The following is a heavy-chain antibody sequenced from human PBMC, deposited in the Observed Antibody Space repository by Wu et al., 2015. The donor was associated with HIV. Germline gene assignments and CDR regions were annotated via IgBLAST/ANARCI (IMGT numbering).Heavy chain of an antibody. CDR2: INPNSGAT. J-gene: IGHJ6*03. V-gene: IGHV1-2*02. D-gene: IGHD1-14*01. CDR1: GYTFTDHY. Sequence: QVQLVQSGAEVKKPGASVKVSCKASGYTFTDHYIHWLRQAPGQGLEWMGWINPNSGATNYAQEFQGRVTLTRDMTITTVYMDLTRLESDDTAVYYCARRPPHQFYMDVWGKGTTVTVSS. CDR3: ARRPPHQFYMDV.